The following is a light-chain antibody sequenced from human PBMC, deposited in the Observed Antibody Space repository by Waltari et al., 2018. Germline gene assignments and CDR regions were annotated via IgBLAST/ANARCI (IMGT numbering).Light chain of an antibody. V-gene: IGKV3-15*01. CDR3: QQYNNWPPWT. CDR2: GAS. CDR1: QSVRNN. Sequence: EIVMTQSPATLSVSPGERATLSCRASQSVRNNLVWYQQKPGQAPRLLIYGASTRVTGIPARFSGSGSGTEFTLTISSLQSEDFAGYYCQQYNNWPPWTFGQGTKVEIK. J-gene: IGKJ1*01.